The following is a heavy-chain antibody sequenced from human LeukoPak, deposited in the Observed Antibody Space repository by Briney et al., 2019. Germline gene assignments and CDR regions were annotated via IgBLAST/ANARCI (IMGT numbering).Heavy chain of an antibody. J-gene: IGHJ3*02. V-gene: IGHV4-39*01. CDR2: IYYSGST. CDR3: ARSTTGPVGRRGALELRDDAFDI. CDR1: GGSISSSSYY. Sequence: SETLSLTCTVSGGSISSSSYYWGWIRQPPGKGLEWIGSIYYSGSTYYNPSLKSRVTISVDTSKNQFSLKLSSVTAADTAVYYCARSTTGPVGRRGALELRDDAFDIWGQGTMVTVSS. D-gene: IGHD3-10*01.